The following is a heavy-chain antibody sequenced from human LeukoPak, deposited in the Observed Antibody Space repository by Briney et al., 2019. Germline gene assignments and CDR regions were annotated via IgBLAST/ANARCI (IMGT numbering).Heavy chain of an antibody. D-gene: IGHD1-26*01. Sequence: PSETLSLTCTVSGGSISSYYWSWIRQPPGKGLEWIAFIYSSGSTNYNPSLKSRASISLDTSKNLCSLRLTSVTAADTAVYYCARHAIYSGGYSYWFDSWGLGTLVTVSS. CDR2: IYSSGST. J-gene: IGHJ5*01. CDR3: ARHAIYSGGYSYWFDS. CDR1: GGSISSYY. V-gene: IGHV4-59*08.